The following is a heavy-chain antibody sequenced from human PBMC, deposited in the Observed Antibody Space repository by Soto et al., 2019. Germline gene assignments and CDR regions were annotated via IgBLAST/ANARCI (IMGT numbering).Heavy chain of an antibody. CDR2: IYPGDSDT. CDR1: GYTFSDYW. Sequence: PGESLKISCNGSGYTFSDYWSGWVRQMPGKGLEWMGLIYPGDSDTRYSPSFQGQVTISADKSISTAYLQWSSLKASDTAMYYCARHEKLWVAHGSYYGMDVWGQGTTVTVS. D-gene: IGHD3-16*01. CDR3: ARHEKLWVAHGSYYGMDV. J-gene: IGHJ6*02. V-gene: IGHV5-51*01.